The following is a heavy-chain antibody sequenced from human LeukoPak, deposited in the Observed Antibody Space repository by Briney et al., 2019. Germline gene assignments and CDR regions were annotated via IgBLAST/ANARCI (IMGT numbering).Heavy chain of an antibody. Sequence: SETLTLTCSVSGGSISSYYWSWIRQPPGKGLEWIGYIYYGGSTIYNPSLMSRVTISIDTSKNQFSLKLSSVTAADTALYYCAAESERWLVRSWGQGTLVTVSS. V-gene: IGHV4-59*01. D-gene: IGHD6-19*01. J-gene: IGHJ4*02. CDR3: AAESERWLVRS. CDR1: GGSISSYY. CDR2: IYYGGST.